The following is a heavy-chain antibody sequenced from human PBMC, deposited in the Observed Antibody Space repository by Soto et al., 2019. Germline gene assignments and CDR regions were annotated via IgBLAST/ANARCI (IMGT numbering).Heavy chain of an antibody. CDR1: GFSFSSYA. V-gene: IGHV3-23*01. Sequence: EVQLLESGGGLVQPGGSLRLSCAASGFSFSSYAMSWVRQAPGKGLDWVSAISGSGGSTYYADSVKGRFTISRDNSKNTLYLQMNSLRAEDTAAYYCAKQRVAGPPYYGMDVWGQGTTVTVSS. D-gene: IGHD6-19*01. J-gene: IGHJ6*02. CDR3: AKQRVAGPPYYGMDV. CDR2: ISGSGGST.